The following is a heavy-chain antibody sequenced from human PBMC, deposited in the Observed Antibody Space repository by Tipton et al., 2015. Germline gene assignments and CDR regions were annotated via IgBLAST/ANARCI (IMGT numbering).Heavy chain of an antibody. CDR2: IYYSGST. V-gene: IGHV4-39*01. D-gene: IGHD4-17*01. J-gene: IGHJ3*02. CDR1: GGSISSSSYY. CDR3: ARLDYGDYGAFDI. Sequence: TLSLTCTVSGGSISSSSYYWGWIRQPPGKGLEWIASIYYSGSTYYNPSLKSRVTISVDTSKNQFSLKLSSVTAADTAVYYCARLDYGDYGAFDIWGQGTMVTVSS.